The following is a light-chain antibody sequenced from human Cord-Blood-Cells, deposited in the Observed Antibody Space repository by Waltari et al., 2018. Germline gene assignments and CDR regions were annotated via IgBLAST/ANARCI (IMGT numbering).Light chain of an antibody. V-gene: IGLV2-23*01. J-gene: IGLJ3*02. CDR3: CSYAGSSTWV. CDR2: EGS. CDR1: SSDVGSYKL. Sequence: QSALPQPASVSGSPGQSITIPCTGTSSDVGSYKLVSWYQQHPGKAPKLMIYEGSKRPSVVSNRFSGSKSGNTASLTISGLQAEDEADYYCCSYAGSSTWVFGGGTKLTVL.